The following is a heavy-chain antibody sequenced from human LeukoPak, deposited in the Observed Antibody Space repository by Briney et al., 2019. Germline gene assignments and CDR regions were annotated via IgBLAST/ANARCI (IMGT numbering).Heavy chain of an antibody. CDR1: GGSISSYY. Sequence: PSETLSLTCTVSGGSISSYYWSWIRQPPGKGLEWIGYIYYSGSTNYNPSLKSRVTISVDTSKNQFSLKLSSVTAADTAVYYCASSGRTYNNLDFDYWGQGTLVTVSS. D-gene: IGHD4-11*01. V-gene: IGHV4-59*01. J-gene: IGHJ4*02. CDR3: ASSGRTYNNLDFDY. CDR2: IYYSGST.